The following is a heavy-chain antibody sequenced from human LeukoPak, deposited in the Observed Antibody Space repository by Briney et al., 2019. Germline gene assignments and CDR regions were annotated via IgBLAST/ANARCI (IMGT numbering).Heavy chain of an antibody. J-gene: IGHJ4*02. CDR2: ISYDGSNK. CDR3: ARDGSGWFFDY. CDR1: GFTFSSYA. D-gene: IGHD6-19*01. V-gene: IGHV3-30*04. Sequence: GVSLRLSCAASGFTFSSYAMHWVRQTPGKGLEWVAVISYDGSNKYYADSVKGRFTISRDNSKNTLYLQMNSLRAEDTAVYYCARDGSGWFFDYWGQGILVTVSS.